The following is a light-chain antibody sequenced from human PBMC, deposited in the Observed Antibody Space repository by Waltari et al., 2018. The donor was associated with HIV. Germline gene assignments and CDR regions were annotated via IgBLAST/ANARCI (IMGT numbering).Light chain of an antibody. J-gene: IGLJ1*01. CDR2: DVG. CDR1: SSDVGSYDF. CDR3: CSYAGNFFV. Sequence: QSALTQPRSVSGSPGQSVTISCIGTSSDVGSYDFVSWYQQHPGKAPKLMIYDVGKRPSGVPARFSGSKSGNTASLTISGLQAEDEADYFCCSYAGNFFVFGTGTQVSVL. V-gene: IGLV2-11*01.